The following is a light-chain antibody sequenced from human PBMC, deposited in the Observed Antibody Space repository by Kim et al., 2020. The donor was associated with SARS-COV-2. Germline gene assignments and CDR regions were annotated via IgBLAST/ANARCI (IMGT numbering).Light chain of an antibody. CDR3: QAWDSSTVV. J-gene: IGLJ2*01. CDR1: KLGDTY. CDR2: QDS. Sequence: QGQTPTIPCSGDKLGDTYACWYQQKPGQSPVLVIYQDSKRPSGIHERFSGFNPGNTAILTISGTQAMDVADYYCQAWDSSTVVFGGGTQLTVL. V-gene: IGLV3-1*01.